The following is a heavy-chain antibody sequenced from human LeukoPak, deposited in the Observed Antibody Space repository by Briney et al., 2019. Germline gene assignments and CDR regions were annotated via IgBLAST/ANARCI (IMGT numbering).Heavy chain of an antibody. J-gene: IGHJ6*03. Sequence: SETLSLTCAVSGGSISSSNWWSWGRQPPGKGLEGSGEIYDSGRTKYNPSLKRRVTIGVDKSKKQFSLKLSSVTAADTAVYYCARDPKSYDLLTPGSFYMDVWGKGTTVTVSS. CDR2: IYDSGRT. D-gene: IGHD3-9*01. CDR3: ARDPKSYDLLTPGSFYMDV. CDR1: GGSISSSNW. V-gene: IGHV4-4*02.